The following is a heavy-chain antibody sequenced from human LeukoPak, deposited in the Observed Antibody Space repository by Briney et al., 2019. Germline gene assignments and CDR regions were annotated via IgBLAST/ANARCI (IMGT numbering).Heavy chain of an antibody. D-gene: IGHD3-22*01. CDR1: GYTFPSYF. J-gene: IGHJ4*02. CDR3: ARASYYYDSSGYYYFDY. Sequence: ASVKVSCKASGYTFPSYFMHWVRQAPGQGLEWMGLTNPTGGSTTYAQKFQGRVTMTRDTSTSTVYMELSSLRSDDTAVYYCARASYYYDSSGYYYFDYWGQGTLVTVSS. V-gene: IGHV1-46*01. CDR2: TNPTGGST.